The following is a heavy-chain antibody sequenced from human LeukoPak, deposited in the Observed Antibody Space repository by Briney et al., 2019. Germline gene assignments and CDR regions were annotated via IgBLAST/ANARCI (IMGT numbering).Heavy chain of an antibody. D-gene: IGHD4-17*01. Sequence: GGSLRLSCAASGFSFSTYSMNWARQAPGKGLEWVSSISSSSSYIYYADSVRGRFTISRDNAKNSLYLQMNSLRAEDTAVYFCARDNYYGDYTIDYWGQGTLVTVSS. CDR1: GFSFSTYS. V-gene: IGHV3-21*01. CDR3: ARDNYYGDYTIDY. J-gene: IGHJ4*02. CDR2: ISSSSSYI.